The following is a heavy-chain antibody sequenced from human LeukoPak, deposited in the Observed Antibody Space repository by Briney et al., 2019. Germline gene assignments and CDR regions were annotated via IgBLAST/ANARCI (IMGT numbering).Heavy chain of an antibody. CDR3: ARTPGYSFYFDY. Sequence: PGESLKISCKGSGYNFASYWIGWVRQTPGKGLEWMGIIYPGDSDTRSSPSFRGQVTMSVDKSVNTAYLQWSSLKASDTAMYYCARTPGYSFYFDYWGLGTPVTVSS. D-gene: IGHD5-18*01. CDR1: GYNFASYW. V-gene: IGHV5-51*01. J-gene: IGHJ4*02. CDR2: IYPGDSDT.